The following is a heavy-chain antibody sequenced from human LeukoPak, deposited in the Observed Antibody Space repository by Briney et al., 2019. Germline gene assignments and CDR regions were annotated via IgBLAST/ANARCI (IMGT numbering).Heavy chain of an antibody. V-gene: IGHV3-30*18. CDR3: AKEVRDSSGYYLPLYYFDY. CDR2: ISYDGSDK. CDR1: RFTFSNYV. Sequence: PGRSLRLSCAASRFTFSNYVMHWVRQAPGKGLEWVAVISYDGSDKYYADSVKGRFTISRDNSKNTLYLQMNSLRAEDTAVYYCAKEVRDSSGYYLPLYYFDYWGQGTLVTVSS. J-gene: IGHJ4*02. D-gene: IGHD3-22*01.